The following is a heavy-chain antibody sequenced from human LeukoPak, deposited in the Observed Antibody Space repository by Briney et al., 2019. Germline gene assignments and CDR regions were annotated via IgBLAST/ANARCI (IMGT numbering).Heavy chain of an antibody. V-gene: IGHV3-23*01. Sequence: GESLRLSCAASGFTFSSYAMSWVRQAPGKGLEWVSAISGSGGSTYYADSVKGRFTISRDNSKNTLYLQMNSLRAEDTAVYYCARSGYDYQYYYYGMDVWGQGTTVTVSS. CDR3: ARSGYDYQYYYYGMDV. D-gene: IGHD5-12*01. J-gene: IGHJ6*02. CDR2: ISGSGGST. CDR1: GFTFSSYA.